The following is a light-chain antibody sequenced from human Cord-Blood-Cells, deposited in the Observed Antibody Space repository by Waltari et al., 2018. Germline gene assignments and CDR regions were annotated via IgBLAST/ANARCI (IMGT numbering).Light chain of an antibody. CDR2: GAS. CDR1: QSVSSN. V-gene: IGKV3D-15*01. Sequence: DIVMTQSPATLSVSPGERATLPCRASQSVSSNLAWYQQKPGQAPRLLIYGASTRATGIPARFSGSGSGTEFTLTISSLQSEDFAVYYGQQYNNWPFTFGPGTKVDIK. J-gene: IGKJ3*01. CDR3: QQYNNWPFT.